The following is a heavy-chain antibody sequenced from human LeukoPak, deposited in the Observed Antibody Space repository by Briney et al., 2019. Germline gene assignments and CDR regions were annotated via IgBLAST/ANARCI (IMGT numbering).Heavy chain of an antibody. Sequence: GGCLRLSCAAFGFTFDDYAMHWVRPAPGKSLEWVSLIGGDGDNTYYADSVKGRFTISRDNSKNSMYLQMNSLRTEDTAFYYCAKDFGGSYRTGYYYFYGMDVWGQGTTVTVSS. CDR3: AKDFGGSYRTGYYYFYGMDV. CDR2: IGGDGDNT. J-gene: IGHJ6*02. D-gene: IGHD1-26*01. V-gene: IGHV3-43*02. CDR1: GFTFDDYA.